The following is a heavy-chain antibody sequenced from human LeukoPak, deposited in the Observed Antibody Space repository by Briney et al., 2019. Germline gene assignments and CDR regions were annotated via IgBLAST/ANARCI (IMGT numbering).Heavy chain of an antibody. CDR3: AKAANYDILTGYYLDY. D-gene: IGHD3-9*01. CDR2: ITGGGDTT. CDR1: GFTFSTNA. V-gene: IGHV3-23*01. Sequence: GGSVTLSCAAAGFTFSTNAMTWVRQAPGKGLEWVSVITGGGDTTYYADSVKGPFTIYRDNSKNTVYLQMNNLRAEDTAIYYCAKAANYDILTGYYLDYWGQGTLVSVSS. J-gene: IGHJ4*02.